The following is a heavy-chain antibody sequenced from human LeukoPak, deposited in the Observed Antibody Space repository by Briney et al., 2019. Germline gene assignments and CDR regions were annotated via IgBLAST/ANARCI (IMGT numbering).Heavy chain of an antibody. J-gene: IGHJ1*01. CDR2: IYYSGST. CDR3: AKIGAVAGTYFQH. Sequence: SETLSLTCTVSGGSIRSSSYYWGWIRQSPGKGLEWIGSIYYSGSTYYNPSLKSRVTISVDTSKNQFSLKLGSVTAADTAVYYCAKIGAVAGTYFQHWGQGTLVTVSS. D-gene: IGHD6-19*01. CDR1: GGSIRSSSYY. V-gene: IGHV4-39*01.